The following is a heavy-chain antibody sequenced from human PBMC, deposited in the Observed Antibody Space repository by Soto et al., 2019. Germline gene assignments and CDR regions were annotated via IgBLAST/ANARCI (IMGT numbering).Heavy chain of an antibody. V-gene: IGHV4-34*01. D-gene: IGHD4-4*01. Sequence: QVQLQQWGAGLLKPSETLSLTCAVYGGSFSGYYWSWIRQPPGKGLEWIGEINHSGSTNYNPSLKSRVTISVDTSKNQFSLKLSSVTAADTAVYYCAREVGSNPYLSPTRLYYDMDVWGKGTTVTVSS. J-gene: IGHJ6*03. CDR1: GGSFSGYY. CDR2: INHSGST. CDR3: AREVGSNPYLSPTRLYYDMDV.